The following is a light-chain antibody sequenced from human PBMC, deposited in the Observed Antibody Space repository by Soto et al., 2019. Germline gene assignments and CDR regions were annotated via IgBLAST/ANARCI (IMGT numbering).Light chain of an antibody. J-gene: IGKJ1*01. CDR2: GAS. V-gene: IGKV3-15*01. CDR1: QSVSSK. CDR3: QQYNNWTRT. Sequence: ETVITQSPATLSVSPGERATLSCRASQSVSSKLAWYQQKPGQAPRLLIYGASTRETGIPARFSGSGSGTEFTLTISSLQSEDFAVYYCQQYNNWTRTFGQGTKVDIK.